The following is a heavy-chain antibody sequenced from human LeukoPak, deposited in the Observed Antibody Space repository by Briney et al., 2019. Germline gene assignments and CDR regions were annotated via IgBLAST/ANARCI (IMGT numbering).Heavy chain of an antibody. J-gene: IGHJ3*02. V-gene: IGHV1-24*01. CDR2: FDPKDGET. Sequence: ASVKVSCKVSGYTLTELSMHWVRQAPGKGLEWMGSFDPKDGETIYAQKFQGRVTITADKSTSTAYMELSSLRSEDTAVYYCARDPPSSGYDDDAFDIWGQGTMVTVSS. D-gene: IGHD3-22*01. CDR1: GYTLTELS. CDR3: ARDPPSSGYDDDAFDI.